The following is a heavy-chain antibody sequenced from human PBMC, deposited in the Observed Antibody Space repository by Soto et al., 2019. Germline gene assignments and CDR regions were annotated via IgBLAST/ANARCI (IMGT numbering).Heavy chain of an antibody. CDR2: IYYSGSN. D-gene: IGHD3-3*01. CDR1: GGSISSVGYY. Sequence: SETLSLTCTVSGGSISSVGYYWSWIRQHPGKGLELIGYIYYSGSNYYNPSLKSRVTISVETSKNQFSLKLSSVTAADTAVYYCARVNRGHSRSYYDFTSGYYWXWGQGTLVTVSX. V-gene: IGHV4-31*03. CDR3: ARVNRGHSRSYYDFTSGYYWX. J-gene: IGHJ4*02.